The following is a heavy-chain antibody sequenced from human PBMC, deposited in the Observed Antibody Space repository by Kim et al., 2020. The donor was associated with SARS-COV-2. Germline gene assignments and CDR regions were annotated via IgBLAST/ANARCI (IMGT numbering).Heavy chain of an antibody. D-gene: IGHD2-2*01. V-gene: IGHV3-15*01. CDR3: TTYRVVVVPAAGGRDY. J-gene: IGHJ4*02. Sequence: PVKVRFPISRDDSKNTLYLQINSLTPEDTAVYYCTTYRVVVVPAAGGRDYWGQGTLVTVSS.